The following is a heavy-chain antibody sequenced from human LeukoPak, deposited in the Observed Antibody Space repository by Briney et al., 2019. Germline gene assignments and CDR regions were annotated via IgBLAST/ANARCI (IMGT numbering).Heavy chain of an antibody. CDR1: GFTVSSNY. CDR2: IYSGGSI. Sequence: GGSLRLSCAASGFTVSSNYMSWVRQAPGKGLEWVSVIYSGGSIYYADSVKGRFTISRDNSKNTLYLQMDSPRAEDTAVYYCARDLPYYYDSSGYGAFDIWGQGTMVTVSS. V-gene: IGHV3-53*01. CDR3: ARDLPYYYDSSGYGAFDI. D-gene: IGHD3-22*01. J-gene: IGHJ3*02.